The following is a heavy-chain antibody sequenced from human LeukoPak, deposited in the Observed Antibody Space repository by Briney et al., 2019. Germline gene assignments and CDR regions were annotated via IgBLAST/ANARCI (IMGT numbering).Heavy chain of an antibody. J-gene: IGHJ4*02. CDR2: IKQDGSDQ. V-gene: IGHV3-7*01. Sequence: QTGGSLRLSCAASEFSFSLYWMSWVRQAPGKGLEWVASIKQDGSDQYYVDSVKGRFTISRDNAENFLYLQMNSLRADDTAVYYCARTRYSSTWFLFDFWGQGDLVTASS. D-gene: IGHD6-13*01. CDR1: EFSFSLYW. CDR3: ARTRYSSTWFLFDF.